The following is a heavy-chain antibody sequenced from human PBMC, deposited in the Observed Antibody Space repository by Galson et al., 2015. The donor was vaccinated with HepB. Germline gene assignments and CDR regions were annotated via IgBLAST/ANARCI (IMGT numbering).Heavy chain of an antibody. V-gene: IGHV5-51*01. CDR2: IYPGDSDT. J-gene: IGHJ4*02. CDR3: ARAAIYGSGSYPFDY. Sequence: QSGAEVKKPGESLKISCTGSGYSFTSYWICWVRQMPGKGLEWMGIIYPGDSDTTYSPSFPGQVTISADKSISTAYLQWSSLKASDTAMYYCARAAIYGSGSYPFDYWGQGTLVTVSS. D-gene: IGHD3-10*01. CDR1: GYSFTSYW.